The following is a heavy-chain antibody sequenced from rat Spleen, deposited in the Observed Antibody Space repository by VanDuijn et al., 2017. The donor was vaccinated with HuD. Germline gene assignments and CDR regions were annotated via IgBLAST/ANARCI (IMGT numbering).Heavy chain of an antibody. CDR2: ITHTGDGT. CDR1: GFTFSNYA. J-gene: IGHJ3*01. V-gene: IGHV5-19*01. D-gene: IGHD1-12*02. CDR3: TTDDYDGTYYSGDWFGY. Sequence: EVQLVESGGGLVQPGRSMKLSCAASGFTFSNYAIHWIRQAQGKGLEWIASITHTGDGTYSPDSVKGRFTISRDNAKSSLYLQMDSLRSEATATYYCTTDDYDGTYYSGDWFGYWGQGTLVTVSS.